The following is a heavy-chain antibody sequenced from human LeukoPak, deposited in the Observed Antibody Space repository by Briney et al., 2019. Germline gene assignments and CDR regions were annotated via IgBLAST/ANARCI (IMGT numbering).Heavy chain of an antibody. J-gene: IGHJ4*02. CDR2: IYYSGST. D-gene: IGHD3-3*01. CDR1: GGSISSSSYY. CDR3: ARSIDYDFWSGLFYLDY. Sequence: PSETLSLTCTVSGGSISSSSYYWGWIRQPPGKGLEWIGSIYYSGSTYYNPSLKSRVTISVDTSKNQFSLKLSSVTAADTAVYYCARSIDYDFWSGLFYLDYWGQGTLVTVSS. V-gene: IGHV4-39*01.